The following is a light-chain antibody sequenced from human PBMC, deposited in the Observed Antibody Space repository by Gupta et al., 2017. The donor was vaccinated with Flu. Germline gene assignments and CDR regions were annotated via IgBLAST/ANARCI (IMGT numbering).Light chain of an antibody. CDR1: QGLNSC. V-gene: IGKV3-11*01. Sequence: IVLTQSPATLSLSPGERATLSCRASQGLNSCLAWYQQKPGQAPRLLIYGTSNRATGIPVRFSGSGSGTDFALTISSLEPEDFAVYFCQQCSDWPLTFGGGTKVEIK. CDR2: GTS. CDR3: QQCSDWPLT. J-gene: IGKJ4*01.